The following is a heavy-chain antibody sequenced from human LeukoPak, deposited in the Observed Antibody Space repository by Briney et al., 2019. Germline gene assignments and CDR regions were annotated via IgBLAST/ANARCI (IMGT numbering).Heavy chain of an antibody. CDR3: AKGSIAACGSSDP. CDR1: GYTFTGYY. J-gene: IGHJ5*02. CDR2: INPNSGGT. D-gene: IGHD6-13*01. Sequence: GASVKASCKASGYTFTGYYMHWVRQAPGQGLEWMGWINPNSGGTNYAQKFQGRVTMTRDTSISTAYMELSRLRSDDTAVYYCAKGSIAACGSSDPWSRGTLVTVSS. V-gene: IGHV1-2*02.